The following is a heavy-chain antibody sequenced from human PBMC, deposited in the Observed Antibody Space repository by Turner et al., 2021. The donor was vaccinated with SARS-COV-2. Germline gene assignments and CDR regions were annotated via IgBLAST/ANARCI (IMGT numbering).Heavy chain of an antibody. CDR1: GGSISSSGYY. CDR3: AGEEVVFRASHTLYYYGMDV. J-gene: IGHJ6*02. D-gene: IGHD3-22*01. Sequence: QLQLQESGPGLVKPSETLSLTCTVSGGSISSSGYYWGWIRQPPGKGLEWIGGIDYSGSTYYNPSLKSRVTISVETTKNQFSLKLSSVTAADTAVYYCAGEEVVFRASHTLYYYGMDVWGQGTTVTVSS. V-gene: IGHV4-39*01. CDR2: IDYSGST.